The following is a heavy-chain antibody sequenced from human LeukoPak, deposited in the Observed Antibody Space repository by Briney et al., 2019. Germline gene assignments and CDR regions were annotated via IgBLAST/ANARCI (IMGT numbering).Heavy chain of an antibody. CDR1: GFTGSSSA. V-gene: IGHV3-30*10. CDR3: ATGKLDASGFDFMLPF. D-gene: IGHD5-12*01. J-gene: IGHJ4*02. CDR2: FSRDGINT. Sequence: GGYLRRSCAASGFTGSSSAMHWVRQAPGKGLEWLAVFSRDGINTYYTDSVKGRFTISRDNSKNIFYLQMNSLRIEDTAIYYCATGKLDASGFDFMLPFWGQGTLVSVSS.